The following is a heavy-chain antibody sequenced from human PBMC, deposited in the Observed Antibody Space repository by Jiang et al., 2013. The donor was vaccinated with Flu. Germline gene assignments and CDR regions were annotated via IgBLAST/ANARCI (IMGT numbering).Heavy chain of an antibody. CDR3: ARDRSTYYFDSSGYADFDY. Sequence: GPGLVKPSETLSLTCAVSGYSISSGYYWGWIRQSPGKGLEWIGSLYHSGMSYYNPSLKSRATISIDTSKNQFSLKVTSVTAADTAVYYCARDRSTYYFDSSGYADFDYWGQGTWSPSPQ. D-gene: IGHD3-22*01. V-gene: IGHV4-38-2*02. CDR1: GYSISSGYY. CDR2: LYHSGMS. J-gene: IGHJ4*02.